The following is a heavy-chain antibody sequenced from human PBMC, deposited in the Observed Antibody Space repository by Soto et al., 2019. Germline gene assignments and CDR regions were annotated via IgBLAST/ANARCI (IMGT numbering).Heavy chain of an antibody. CDR1: GFTFSSYT. CDR2: ISNTGNTI. CDR3: ARVNLLRAFYFYY. V-gene: IGHV3-48*01. Sequence: GGSLRLSCAASGFTFSSYTFNWVRQAPGQGLEWVSYISNTGNTIYYADSVKGRFTISRDNAKNSLYLQMNSLRAEDTAVYFCARVNLLRAFYFYYSGQGTLVTVSS. J-gene: IGHJ4*02. D-gene: IGHD4-17*01.